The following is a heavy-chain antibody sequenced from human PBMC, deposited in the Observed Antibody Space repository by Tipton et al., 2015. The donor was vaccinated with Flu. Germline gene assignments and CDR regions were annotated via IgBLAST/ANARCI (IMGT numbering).Heavy chain of an antibody. J-gene: IGHJ6*04. CDR2: IYHSGTT. Sequence: TLSLTCTVSGGSISCIISSWTWIRQPPGKGLEWIVDIYHSGTTYYNASLKGRVTMSVDKSKNQFSLKLNSVTAADTAVYYCGRESPPDVWGEGTTVTVSS. CDR3: GRESPPDV. V-gene: IGHV4-30-2*01. CDR1: GGSISCIISS.